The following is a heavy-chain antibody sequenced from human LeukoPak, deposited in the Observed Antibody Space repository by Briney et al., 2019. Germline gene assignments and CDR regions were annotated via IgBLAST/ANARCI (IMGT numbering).Heavy chain of an antibody. D-gene: IGHD1-26*01. CDR3: ARSRVGATTHYYGMDV. V-gene: IGHV4-39*07. CDR2: IYYSGST. Sequence: SETLSLTCTVSGGSINSSTYYWGWIRQPPGKGLEWIASIYYSGSTYYNPSLKSRVTISVDTSKKQFSLKLNSVNAADTAVYYCARSRVGATTHYYGMDVWGQGTTVTVSS. CDR1: GGSINSSTYY. J-gene: IGHJ6*02.